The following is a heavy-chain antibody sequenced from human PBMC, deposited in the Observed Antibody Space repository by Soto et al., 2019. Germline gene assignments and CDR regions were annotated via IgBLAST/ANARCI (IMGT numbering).Heavy chain of an antibody. V-gene: IGHV3-53*01. Sequence: GGSLRLSCAASGFTVSSNYMSWVRQAPGKGLEWVSVIYSGGSTYYADSVKGRFTISRDNSKNTLYLQMNSLRAEDTAVYYCARGRGPYSSSWYYFDYWGQGTLVTVSS. J-gene: IGHJ4*02. CDR3: ARGRGPYSSSWYYFDY. CDR1: GFTVSSNY. CDR2: IYSGGST. D-gene: IGHD6-13*01.